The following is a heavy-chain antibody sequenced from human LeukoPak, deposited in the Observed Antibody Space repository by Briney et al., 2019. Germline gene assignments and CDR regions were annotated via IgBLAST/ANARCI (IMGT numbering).Heavy chain of an antibody. J-gene: IGHJ4*02. D-gene: IGHD4-17*01. CDR2: ISYDGSNK. V-gene: IGHV3-30*04. Sequence: GVSLRLSCAASGFTFSSYAMHWVRQAPGKGLEWVAVISYDGSNKYYADSVKGRFTISRDNSKNTLYLQMNSLRAEDTAVYYCARDQNPSADYGDFDYWGQGTLVTVSS. CDR3: ARDQNPSADYGDFDY. CDR1: GFTFSSYA.